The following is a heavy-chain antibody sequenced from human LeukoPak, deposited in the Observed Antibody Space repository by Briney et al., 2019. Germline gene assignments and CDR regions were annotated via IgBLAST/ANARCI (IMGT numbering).Heavy chain of an antibody. CDR3: ARSSEPYYYYYYGMDV. CDR1: GFTFSSYA. V-gene: IGHV3-23*01. CDR2: ISGSGGSA. Sequence: GGSLRLSCAASGFTFSSYAMSWVRQAPGKGLEWVSAISGSGGSAYYADSVKGRFTISRDNSKNTLYLQMNSLRAEDTAVYYCARSSEPYYYYYYGMDVWGQGTTVTVSS. D-gene: IGHD1-14*01. J-gene: IGHJ6*02.